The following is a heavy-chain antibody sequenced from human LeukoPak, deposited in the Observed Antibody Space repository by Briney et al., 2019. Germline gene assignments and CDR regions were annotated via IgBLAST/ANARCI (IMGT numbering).Heavy chain of an antibody. Sequence: GGSLRLSCAASGFTFSSYWMSWVRQAPGKGLEWVANIKQDGSEKYYVDSVKGRFTISRDNAKNSLYLQMNSLRAEDTAVYYCAREAYCSSTSCQGYYFDFWGQGTLVTVSS. CDR2: IKQDGSEK. D-gene: IGHD2-2*01. J-gene: IGHJ4*02. CDR1: GFTFSSYW. V-gene: IGHV3-7*01. CDR3: AREAYCSSTSCQGYYFDF.